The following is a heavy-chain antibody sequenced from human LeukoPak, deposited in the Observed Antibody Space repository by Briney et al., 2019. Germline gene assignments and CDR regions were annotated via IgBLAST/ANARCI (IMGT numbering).Heavy chain of an antibody. D-gene: IGHD2-2*01. CDR2: IFYTGST. J-gene: IGHJ4*02. CDR3: ARARVPYAYYFDS. V-gene: IGHV4-59*01. CDR1: GGSISTYY. Sequence: SETLSLTCTVSGGSISTYYWSWIRQPPGKGLEWIGYIFYTGSTNYNPSLKSRVTVSVGTFKNQLSLKLSSVTPADTAVYYCARARVPYAYYFDSWGQGALVTVSS.